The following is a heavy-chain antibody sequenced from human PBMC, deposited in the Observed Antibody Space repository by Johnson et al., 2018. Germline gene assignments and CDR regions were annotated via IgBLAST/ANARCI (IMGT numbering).Heavy chain of an antibody. CDR2: ISWNSGSI. J-gene: IGHJ6*02. CDR3: ARDIVVVPAALYYYYGMDV. Sequence: VQLVQSGGGLVQPGGSLRLSCAASGFTFSDHYMPWVRQAPGKGLEWVSGISWNSGSIGYADSVKGRFTISRDNAKNSLYLQMNSLRAEDTAVYYCARDIVVVPAALYYYYGMDVWGQGTTVTVSS. CDR1: GFTFSDHY. D-gene: IGHD2-2*01. V-gene: IGHV3-9*01.